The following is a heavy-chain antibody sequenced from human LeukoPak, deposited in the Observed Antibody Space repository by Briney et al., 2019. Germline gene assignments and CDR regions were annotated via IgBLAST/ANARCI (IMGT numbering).Heavy chain of an antibody. D-gene: IGHD2-2*01. CDR3: APYCSSTSCPYYFDY. Sequence: SETLSLTCAVYGGSFSGYYWSWIRQPPGKGLEWIGEINHSGSTNYNPSLKSRVTISVDTSKNQFSLKLSSVTAADTAVYYCAPYCSSTSCPYYFDYWGQGTLVTVSS. CDR2: INHSGST. V-gene: IGHV4-34*01. CDR1: GGSFSGYY. J-gene: IGHJ4*02.